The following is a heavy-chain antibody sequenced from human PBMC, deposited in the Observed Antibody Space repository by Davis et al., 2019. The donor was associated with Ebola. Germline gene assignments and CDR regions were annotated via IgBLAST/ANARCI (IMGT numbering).Heavy chain of an antibody. D-gene: IGHD6-19*01. J-gene: IGHJ5*02. CDR3: ARRRALYSSGWFSEFDP. CDR1: EYRFANYW. V-gene: IGHV5-51*01. CDR2: IYPGDSDT. Sequence: GESLKISCKGSEYRFANYWIGWVRQMPGKGLEWMGFIYPGDSDTRYSPSFQGQVTISADKSISTAYLQWSSLKASDSAIYYCARRRALYSSGWFSEFDPWGLGTLVTVSS.